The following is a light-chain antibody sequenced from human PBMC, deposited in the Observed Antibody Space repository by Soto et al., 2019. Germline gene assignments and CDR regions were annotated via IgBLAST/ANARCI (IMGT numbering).Light chain of an antibody. CDR1: QSISSY. CDR3: QESYSTPWA. V-gene: IGKV1-39*01. Sequence: DIQVTQSPSSLSASVGDRVTITCRASQSISSYLNWYQQKPGKAPKLLIYAASSLQSGVPSRFSGRGAGTDFSLTISSLQPEDFASCYCQESYSTPWAFGQGTKVEI. J-gene: IGKJ1*01. CDR2: AAS.